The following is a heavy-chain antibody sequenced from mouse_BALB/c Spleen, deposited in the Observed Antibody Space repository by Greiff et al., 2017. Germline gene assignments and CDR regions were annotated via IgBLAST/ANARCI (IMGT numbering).Heavy chain of an antibody. J-gene: IGHJ4*01. V-gene: IGHV2-2*02. CDR2: IWSGGST. D-gene: IGHD2-4*01. CDR1: GFSLTSYG. Sequence: QVQLKESGPGLVQPSQSLSITCTVSGFSLTSYGVHWVRQSPGKGLEWLGVIWSGGSTDYNAAFISRLSISKDNSKSQVFFKMNSLQANDTAIYYCARPYDYNYYAMDYWGQGTSVTVSS. CDR3: ARPYDYNYYAMDY.